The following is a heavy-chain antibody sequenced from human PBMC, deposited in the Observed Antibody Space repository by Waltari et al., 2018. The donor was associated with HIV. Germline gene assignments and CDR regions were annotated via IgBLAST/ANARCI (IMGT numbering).Heavy chain of an antibody. Sequence: EVKLVESGGGLVQPGGSVGSSCAAYGIPAGATYRTWAREAPGQGLEWVSVIYSGGNTYYADSVKGRFTISRDNSKNTLYLQMNSLRAEDTAVYYCARGISMIVVVNQNQWGAFDIWGQGTMVTVSS. CDR1: GIPAGATY. CDR3: ARGISMIVVVNQNQWGAFDI. CDR2: IYSGGNT. D-gene: IGHD3-22*01. J-gene: IGHJ3*02. V-gene: IGHV3-66*01.